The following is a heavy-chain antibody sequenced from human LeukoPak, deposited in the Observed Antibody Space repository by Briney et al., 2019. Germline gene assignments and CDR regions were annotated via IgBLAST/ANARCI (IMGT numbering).Heavy chain of an antibody. V-gene: IGHV7-4-1*02. CDR3: ARGTAVAAELNWFDP. CDR1: GYTFTSYA. J-gene: IGHJ5*02. Sequence: ASVKVSCKASGYTFTSYAMNWVRQAPGQGLEWMGWINTNTGNPTYAQGFTGRFVFSLDTSVSTAYLQISSLKAEDTAVYYCARGTAVAAELNWFDPWGQGTLVTVSS. D-gene: IGHD6-19*01. CDR2: INTNTGNP.